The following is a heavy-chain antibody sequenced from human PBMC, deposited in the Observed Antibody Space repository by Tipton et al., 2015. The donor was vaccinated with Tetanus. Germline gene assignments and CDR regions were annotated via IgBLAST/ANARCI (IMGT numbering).Heavy chain of an antibody. CDR3: TRAKHVFPKRGAFVS. J-gene: IGHJ4*02. Sequence: TLSLTCSVSGASLSSGDYTWSWIRQPPGKGLEWLAYISDSGRSHSNYFLKSRITISRDTSKNQISLKLTSVTAADTAVYYCTRAKHVFPKRGAFVSWGQGALGIVS. CDR1: GASLSSGDYT. V-gene: IGHV4-61*08. D-gene: IGHD3-10*01. CDR2: ISDSGRS.